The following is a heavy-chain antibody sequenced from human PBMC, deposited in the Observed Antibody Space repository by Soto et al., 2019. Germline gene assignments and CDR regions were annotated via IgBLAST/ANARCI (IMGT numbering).Heavy chain of an antibody. J-gene: IGHJ5*02. D-gene: IGHD4-17*01. CDR2: IYWNDDN. CDR1: GFSLSTGGVG. V-gene: IGHV2-5*01. Sequence: QITLRESGPPLVKPTQTLTLTCTFSGFSLSTGGVGVGWIRQPPGKALEWLALIYWNDDNRYSPSLKSRLTITKDTSKSQVVLTMTNMDPVDTATYYCAHRGYGDYPRDNWFDPWGQGTLVTVSS. CDR3: AHRGYGDYPRDNWFDP.